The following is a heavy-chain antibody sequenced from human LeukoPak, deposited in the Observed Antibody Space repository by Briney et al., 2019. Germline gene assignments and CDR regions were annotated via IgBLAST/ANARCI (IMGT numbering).Heavy chain of an antibody. CDR3: AREGPGWQWHGNWFDP. J-gene: IGHJ5*02. CDR2: ISGYSGNT. CDR1: GYTFTIYG. D-gene: IGHD6-19*01. V-gene: IGHV1-18*01. Sequence: ASVKVSFKSSGYTFTIYGISWVRQAPGQGLEWMGWISGYSGNTNYAQKLQGRVTMTTDTSTSTAYMELRSLRSDDTAVYYCAREGPGWQWHGNWFDPWGQGTLVTVSS.